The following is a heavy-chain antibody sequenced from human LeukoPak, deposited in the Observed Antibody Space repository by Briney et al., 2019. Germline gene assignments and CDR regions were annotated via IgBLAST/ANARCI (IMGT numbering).Heavy chain of an antibody. Sequence: PSETLSLTCTVSGGSISSYYWSWIRQPPGKGLEWIGYVYYSGSTNYNPSLKSRVTISVDTSKNQFSLKLSSVTAADTAVYYCARHVEKGLTPFDYWGQGILVTVSS. J-gene: IGHJ4*02. CDR1: GGSISSYY. CDR3: ARHVEKGLTPFDY. CDR2: VYYSGST. V-gene: IGHV4-59*08. D-gene: IGHD6-19*01.